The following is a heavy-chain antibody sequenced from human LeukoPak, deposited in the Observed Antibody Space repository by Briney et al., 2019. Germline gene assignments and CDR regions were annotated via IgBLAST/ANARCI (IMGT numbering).Heavy chain of an antibody. CDR3: ARDWNVWYFDY. CDR1: GFTFSSYS. Sequence: PXGSLRLSCAASGFTFSSYSMNWVRQAPGKGLEWVSAIRGSGGTTYYADSVKGRFTISNDNSKNTLYLQMDSLRAEDTAVYYCARDWNVWYFDYWGQGALVTVSS. V-gene: IGHV3-23*01. CDR2: IRGSGGTT. J-gene: IGHJ4*02. D-gene: IGHD1-1*01.